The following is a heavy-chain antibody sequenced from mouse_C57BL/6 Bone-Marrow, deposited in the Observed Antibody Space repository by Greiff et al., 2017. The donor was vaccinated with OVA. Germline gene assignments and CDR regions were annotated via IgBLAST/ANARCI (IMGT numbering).Heavy chain of an antibody. Sequence: VQLKESGPGLVKPSQSLSLTCSVTGYSITSGYYWNWIRQFPGNKLEWMGYISYDGSNNYNPSLKNRISITRDTSKNQFFLKLNSVTTEDTATYYCARGGIGKGAYWGQGTLVTVSA. CDR1: GYSITSGYY. D-gene: IGHD1-1*01. CDR3: ARGGIGKGAY. V-gene: IGHV3-6*01. CDR2: ISYDGSN. J-gene: IGHJ3*01.